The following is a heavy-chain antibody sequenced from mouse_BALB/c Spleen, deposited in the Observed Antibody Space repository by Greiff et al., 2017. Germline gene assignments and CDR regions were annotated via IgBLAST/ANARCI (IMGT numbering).Heavy chain of an antibody. D-gene: IGHD1-2*01. V-gene: IGHV3-2*02. CDR3: ARGATATYAMDY. CDR2: ISYSGST. Sequence: EVKLEESGPGLVKPSQSLSLTCTVTGYSITSDYAWTWIRQFPGNKLEWMGYISYSGSTSYTPSLKSRISITRDTSKNQFFLQLNSVTTEDTATYYCARGATATYAMDYWGQGTSVTVSS. CDR1: GYSITSDYA. J-gene: IGHJ4*01.